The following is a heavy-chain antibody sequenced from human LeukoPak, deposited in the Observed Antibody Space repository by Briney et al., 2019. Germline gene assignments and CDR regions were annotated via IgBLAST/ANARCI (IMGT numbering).Heavy chain of an antibody. CDR3: ARVMAVAGIGDYYYYYYMDV. D-gene: IGHD6-19*01. Sequence: SETLSLTCTVSGGSISSSSYYWCWIRQPPGKGLEWIGSIYYSGSTYYNPSLKSRVTISVDTSKNQFSLKLSSVTAADTAVYYCARVMAVAGIGDYYYYYYMDVWGKGTTVTVSS. CDR2: IYYSGST. CDR1: GGSISSSSYY. V-gene: IGHV4-39*07. J-gene: IGHJ6*03.